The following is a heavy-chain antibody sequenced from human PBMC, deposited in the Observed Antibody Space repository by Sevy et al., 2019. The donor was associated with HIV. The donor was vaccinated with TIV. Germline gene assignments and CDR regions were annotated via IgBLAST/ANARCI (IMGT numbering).Heavy chain of an antibody. J-gene: IGHJ4*02. Sequence: GGSLRLSCEASGFTFSSYEMNWVRQAPGKGLEWVSYISSSGNTIYYADSVKGRFTISRDNAKNSLYLQMNSLRAEDTAVYYCARVAGSGTYYSGDFDYWGQGTLVTVSS. CDR2: ISSSGNTI. CDR3: ARVAGSGTYYSGDFDY. D-gene: IGHD3-10*01. CDR1: GFTFSSYE. V-gene: IGHV3-48*03.